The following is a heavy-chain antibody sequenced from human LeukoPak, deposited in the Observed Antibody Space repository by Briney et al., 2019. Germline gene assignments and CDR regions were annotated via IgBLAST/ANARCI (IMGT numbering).Heavy chain of an antibody. D-gene: IGHD3-22*01. V-gene: IGHV3-20*04. J-gene: IGHJ4*02. Sequence: GGSLTLACPAPGFTFDDYCMSWVRQAPGKGLDWVCGINWNAGSTRYADSVKDRFTISRDNAKNSPYLQMNSLRAEDTALYYCAKASVVATTLYYFDYWGQGTLVTVSS. CDR1: GFTFDDYC. CDR3: AKASVVATTLYYFDY. CDR2: INWNAGST.